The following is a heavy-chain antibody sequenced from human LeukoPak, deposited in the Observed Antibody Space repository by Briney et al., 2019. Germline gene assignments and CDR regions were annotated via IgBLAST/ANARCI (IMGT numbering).Heavy chain of an antibody. D-gene: IGHD1-26*01. V-gene: IGHV1-2*02. CDR1: GYTFTGYY. Sequence: GASVKVSCKASGYTFTGYYRHWVRQAPGQGLEWMGWINPNSGDTNFAQKFQGRVTMTRDTSISTAYMELSRLISDDTAVYYCANVIAGVTTDYWGQGTLVTVSS. J-gene: IGHJ4*02. CDR3: ANVIAGVTTDY. CDR2: INPNSGDT.